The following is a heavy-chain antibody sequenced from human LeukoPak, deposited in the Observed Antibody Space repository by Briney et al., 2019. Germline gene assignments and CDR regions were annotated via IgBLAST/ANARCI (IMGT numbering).Heavy chain of an antibody. CDR1: GGSISRYY. J-gene: IGHJ4*02. D-gene: IGHD6-19*01. V-gene: IGHV4-59*13. Sequence: SETLSLTCTVSGGSISRYYWNWIRQSPGKGLELVGYVYYNGDTTYNPSLKSRVTISVDTSKNQFFLKLNSVTAADTAVYYCARDTVAGNYLDHWGQGTLVTVSS. CDR3: ARDTVAGNYLDH. CDR2: VYYNGDT.